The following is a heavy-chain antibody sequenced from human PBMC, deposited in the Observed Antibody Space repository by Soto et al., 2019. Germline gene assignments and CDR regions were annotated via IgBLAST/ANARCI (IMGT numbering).Heavy chain of an antibody. D-gene: IGHD1-26*01. Sequence: EVQLVESGGGLVQPGGSLRLSCAASGFTFSSYWMHWVRQAPGKGLVWVSRINNDGSTATYADSVKGRFTISRDDAKNTLYLEMNSLRAEDTAVYYCARVGWVGATHFDYWGQGTLVTVSS. J-gene: IGHJ4*02. V-gene: IGHV3-74*01. CDR2: INNDGSTA. CDR1: GFTFSSYW. CDR3: ARVGWVGATHFDY.